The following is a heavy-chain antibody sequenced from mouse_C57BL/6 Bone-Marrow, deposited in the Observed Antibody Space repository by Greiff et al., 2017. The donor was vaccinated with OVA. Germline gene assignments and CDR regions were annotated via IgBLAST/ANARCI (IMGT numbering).Heavy chain of an antibody. Sequence: QVHVKQPGAELVKPGASVKMSCKASGYTFTSYWITWVKQRPGQGLEWIGDIYPGSGSTNYNEKFKSKATLTVDTSSSTAYMQLSSLTSEDSAVYYCARWGTTVVPYYAMDYWGQGTSVTVSS. D-gene: IGHD1-1*01. CDR2: IYPGSGST. CDR3: ARWGTTVVPYYAMDY. J-gene: IGHJ4*01. V-gene: IGHV1-55*01. CDR1: GYTFTSYW.